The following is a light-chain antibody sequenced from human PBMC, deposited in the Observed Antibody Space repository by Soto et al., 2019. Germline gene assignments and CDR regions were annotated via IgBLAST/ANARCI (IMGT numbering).Light chain of an antibody. CDR3: QQYNSWPPIT. CDR2: GSS. Sequence: EIVMTQSPATLSVSPGEGVTLSCRASESVRSKVAWYQQKPGQAPRLLIYGSSTRATGIPDRFRGSGSGTEYPLTISRLQSEDFAVYYCQQYNSWPPITFGQGTRLEI. CDR1: ESVRSK. V-gene: IGKV3-15*01. J-gene: IGKJ5*01.